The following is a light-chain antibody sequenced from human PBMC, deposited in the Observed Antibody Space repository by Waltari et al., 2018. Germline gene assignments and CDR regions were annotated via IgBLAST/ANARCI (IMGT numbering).Light chain of an antibody. Sequence: QSALTQPPSVSGSPGQSVTTPCTGTRSDVGGYNRVSWYQQPPGTAPKLMIYEVTYRPSGVPDRFSGSKSGNTASLTISGLQAEDEADYYCTSYTSSGTLLFGGGTKLTVV. CDR2: EVT. J-gene: IGLJ2*01. CDR3: TSYTSSGTLL. V-gene: IGLV2-18*02. CDR1: RSDVGGYNR.